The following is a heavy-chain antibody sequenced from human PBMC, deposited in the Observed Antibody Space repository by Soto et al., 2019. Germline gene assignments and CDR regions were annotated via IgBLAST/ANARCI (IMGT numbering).Heavy chain of an antibody. Sequence: SQTLSLTCAISGDSVSSNSAAWNWIRQSPSRGLEWLGRTYYRSKWYNDYAVSVKSRITINPDTSKNQFSLQLNSVTPEDTAVYYCARVIAVAGPVTNWFDPWGQGTLVTVSS. D-gene: IGHD6-19*01. CDR3: ARVIAVAGPVTNWFDP. V-gene: IGHV6-1*01. J-gene: IGHJ5*02. CDR1: GDSVSSNSAA. CDR2: TYYRSKWYN.